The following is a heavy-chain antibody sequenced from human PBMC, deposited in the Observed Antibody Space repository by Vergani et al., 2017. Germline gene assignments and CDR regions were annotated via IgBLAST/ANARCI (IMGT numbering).Heavy chain of an antibody. CDR1: GFTFNLYG. CDR2: TWYDGNNK. CDR3: ARDLRLLYNRFDP. D-gene: IGHD1-14*01. V-gene: IGHV3-33*01. Sequence: QVQLVESGGGVVQPGRSPRLSCAASGFTFNLYGMHWVRQAPGKGLEWVAVTWYDGNNKQYSDSVKGRFTITRDNSKSTMYLQMNSLRDEDTGVYYCARDLRLLYNRFDPWGQGTLVTVSS. J-gene: IGHJ5*02.